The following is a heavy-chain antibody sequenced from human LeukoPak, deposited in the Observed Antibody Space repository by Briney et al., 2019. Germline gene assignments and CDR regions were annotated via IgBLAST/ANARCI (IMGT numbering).Heavy chain of an antibody. CDR2: IIPILRIA. CDR1: GGTLSSFT. D-gene: IGHD4-17*01. Sequence: SVKASRKASGGTLSSFTISWGPQAPSPGLEGMGRIIPILRIANYAQKFRGRVTITADKSTSTAYMELSSLRSEDTAVYYCARDSSDYGDPQDAFDIWGQGTMVTVSS. CDR3: ARDSSDYGDPQDAFDI. V-gene: IGHV1-69*04. J-gene: IGHJ3*02.